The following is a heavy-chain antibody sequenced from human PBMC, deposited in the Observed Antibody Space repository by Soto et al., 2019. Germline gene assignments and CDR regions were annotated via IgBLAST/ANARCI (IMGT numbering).Heavy chain of an antibody. Sequence: QVQLVQSGAEVKKPGSSVKVSCKASGGTFSSYAISWVRQAPGQGLEWMGGIIPIFGTANYAQKFQGRVTITADESTSAAYMELSSLRSEDTAVYYCARGDRDGYNSGSYFQHWGQGTLVTVSS. CDR2: IIPIFGTA. J-gene: IGHJ1*01. CDR1: GGTFSSYA. CDR3: ARGDRDGYNSGSYFQH. V-gene: IGHV1-69*01. D-gene: IGHD5-12*01.